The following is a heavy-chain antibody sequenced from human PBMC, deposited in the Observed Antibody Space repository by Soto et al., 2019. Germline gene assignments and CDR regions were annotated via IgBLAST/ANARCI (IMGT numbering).Heavy chain of an antibody. CDR2: MNPNSGNT. V-gene: IGHV1-8*01. Sequence: GASVKVSCKASGYTFTSYGINWVRQTPGQGFEWMGWMNPNSGNTGYAQKFQGRVTMTRDTSINTAYMELNSLTFEDTAVYYCAREKYFGELDWFDPWGQGTLVTVSS. D-gene: IGHD3-10*01. J-gene: IGHJ5*02. CDR1: GYTFTSYG. CDR3: AREKYFGELDWFDP.